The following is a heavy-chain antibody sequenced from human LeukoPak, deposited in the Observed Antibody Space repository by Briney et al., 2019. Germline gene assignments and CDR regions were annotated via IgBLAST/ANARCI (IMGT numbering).Heavy chain of an antibody. CDR3: ARTWGIYYYYYMDV. CDR2: INHSGST. CDR1: GGSFSGYY. V-gene: IGHV4-34*01. J-gene: IGHJ6*03. Sequence: SETLSLTCAVYGGSFSGYYWSWIRQPPGKGLEWIGEINHSGSTNYNPSLKSRVTISVDTSKNQFSLKLSSVTAADTAVYYCARTWGIYYYYYMDVWGKGTTVTVSS. D-gene: IGHD3-16*01.